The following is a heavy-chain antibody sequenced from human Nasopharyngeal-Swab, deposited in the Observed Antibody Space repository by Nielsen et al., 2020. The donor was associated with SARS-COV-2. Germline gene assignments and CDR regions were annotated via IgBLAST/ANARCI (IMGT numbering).Heavy chain of an antibody. Sequence: GESLKISCAASGFTVSSNYMSWVRQAPGKGLEWVSVIYSGGSTYYADSAKGRFTISRDNSKNTLYLQMNSLRAEDTAVYYCARDRGGAYYYYGMDVWGQGTTVTVSS. CDR2: IYSGGST. D-gene: IGHD3-10*01. V-gene: IGHV3-53*01. J-gene: IGHJ6*02. CDR3: ARDRGGAYYYYGMDV. CDR1: GFTVSSNY.